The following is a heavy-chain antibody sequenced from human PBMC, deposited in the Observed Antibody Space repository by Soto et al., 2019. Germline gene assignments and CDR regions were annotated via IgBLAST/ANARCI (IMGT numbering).Heavy chain of an antibody. CDR1: GFTFTTYW. V-gene: IGHV5-51*01. CDR2: IYPGDSDT. J-gene: IGHJ4*02. Sequence: PGQSLKISCKGSGFTFTTYWIGWVRQMPGKGLEWMGIIYPGDSDTRYSPSFQGQVTISADKSINTAYLQWSSLKASDTAMYYCARQSGPGTGYFDYWGQGNLVTVS. D-gene: IGHD1-1*01. CDR3: ARQSGPGTGYFDY.